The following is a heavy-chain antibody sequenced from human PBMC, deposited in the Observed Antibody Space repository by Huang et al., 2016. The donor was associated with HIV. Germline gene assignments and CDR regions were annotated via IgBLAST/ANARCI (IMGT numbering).Heavy chain of an antibody. CDR3: TKGHYYDTNGYVAFDI. V-gene: IGHV3-30*18. D-gene: IGHD3-22*01. CDR1: RFTFSKFA. J-gene: IGHJ3*02. CDR2: ISYDGSSK. Sequence: QVQLVESGGGVVRPGRSLSLSCAASRFTFSKFAMHWVRQAPGKGLEWMAVISYDGSSKHYADSVTGRLTISRDNSNNTLYLQMNSLTVEDTAVYYCTKGHYYDTNGYVAFDIWGQGTMVTVSS.